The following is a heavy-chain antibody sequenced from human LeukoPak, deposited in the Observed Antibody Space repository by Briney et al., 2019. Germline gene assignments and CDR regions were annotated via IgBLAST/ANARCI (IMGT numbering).Heavy chain of an antibody. CDR3: AKSPGIGNYGDYYLHY. D-gene: IGHD4-17*01. Sequence: GGSLRLSCAASGFAFSTYWMHWVRQAPGKGLVWVSRLSPDGSSSVSADSVKGRFTVSRDNAKNALYLQMNSLRAEDTAVYYCAKSPGIGNYGDYYLHYWGQGTLVTVSS. CDR1: GFAFSTYW. J-gene: IGHJ4*02. V-gene: IGHV3-74*01. CDR2: LSPDGSSS.